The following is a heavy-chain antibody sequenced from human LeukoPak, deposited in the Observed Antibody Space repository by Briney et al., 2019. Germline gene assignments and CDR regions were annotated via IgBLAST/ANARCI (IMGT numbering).Heavy chain of an antibody. CDR2: TYYRSKWYN. J-gene: IGHJ6*02. Sequence: SQTLSLTCAISGDSVSSNSAAWNWIRQSPSRGLEWLGRTYYRSKWYNDYAVSVKSRITINPDTSKNQFSLQLNSVTPEDTAVYYCARDVPNCPTPHYYYYGMDVWGQGTTVTVSS. D-gene: IGHD1-1*01. CDR1: GDSVSSNSAA. CDR3: ARDVPNCPTPHYYYYGMDV. V-gene: IGHV6-1*01.